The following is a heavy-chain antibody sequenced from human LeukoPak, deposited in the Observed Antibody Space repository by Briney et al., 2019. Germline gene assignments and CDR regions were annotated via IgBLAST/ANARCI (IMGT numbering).Heavy chain of an antibody. CDR2: IYSGGST. Sequence: GGSLRLSCAASGFTVSSNYMSWVRQAPGKRLEWVSVIYSGGSTYYADSVKGRFTISRDNSKNTLYLQMNSLRAEDTAVYYCARDWRAAADETYYYYGMDVWGQGTTVTVSS. D-gene: IGHD6-13*01. CDR1: GFTVSSNY. CDR3: ARDWRAAADETYYYYGMDV. V-gene: IGHV3-66*01. J-gene: IGHJ6*02.